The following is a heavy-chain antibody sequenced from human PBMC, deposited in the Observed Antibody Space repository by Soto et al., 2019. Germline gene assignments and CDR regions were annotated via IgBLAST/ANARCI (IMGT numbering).Heavy chain of an antibody. CDR1: GFTFSSYA. D-gene: IGHD3-22*01. J-gene: IGHJ4*02. CDR2: ISGSGGST. CDR3: AKPLNRSRMIVVVYLDY. Sequence: GGSLRLSCAASGFTFSSYAMSWVRQAPGKGLEWVSAISGSGGSTYYADSVKGRFTISRDNSKNTLYLQMNSLRAEDTAVYYCAKPLNRSRMIVVVYLDYWGQGTLVTVSS. V-gene: IGHV3-23*01.